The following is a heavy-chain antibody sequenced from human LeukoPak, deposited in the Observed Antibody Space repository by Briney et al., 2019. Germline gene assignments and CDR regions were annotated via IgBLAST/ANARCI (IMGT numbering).Heavy chain of an antibody. J-gene: IGHJ4*02. D-gene: IGHD4-23*01. CDR1: GYTFASYA. CDR2: INAGNGNT. CDR3: ARGWLAETTVVTPYNY. Sequence: ASVKVSCKASGYTFASYAMHWVRQAPGQRLEWMGWINAGNGNTKYSQKFQGRVTITRDTSASTAYMELSSLRSEDTAVYYCARGWLAETTVVTPYNYWGQGTPVTVSS. V-gene: IGHV1-3*01.